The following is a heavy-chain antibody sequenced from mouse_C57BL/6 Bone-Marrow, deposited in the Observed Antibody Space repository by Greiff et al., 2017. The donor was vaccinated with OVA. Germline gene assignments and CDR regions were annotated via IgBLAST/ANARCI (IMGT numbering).Heavy chain of an antibody. Sequence: VQLQQPGAELVKPGASVKMSCKASGYTFTSYWITWVKQRPGQGLEWIGDIYPGSGSTNYNEKFKSKATLTVDTSSSTAYMQLSSLTSEDSAVYYCARDFFTPVVHWYFDVWGTGTTVTVSS. J-gene: IGHJ1*03. CDR2: IYPGSGST. CDR1: GYTFTSYW. D-gene: IGHD1-1*01. V-gene: IGHV1-55*01. CDR3: ARDFFTPVVHWYFDV.